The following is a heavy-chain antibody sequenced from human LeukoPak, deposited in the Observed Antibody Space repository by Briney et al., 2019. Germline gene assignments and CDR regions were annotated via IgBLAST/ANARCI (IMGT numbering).Heavy chain of an antibody. J-gene: IGHJ3*01. D-gene: IGHD4-23*01. CDR2: INSDGSST. CDR3: ARATYDGGFDL. CDR1: GFTFSSYW. V-gene: IGHV3-74*01. Sequence: PGGSLRLSCAASGFTFSSYWMHWVRQAPGKGLLWVSRINSDGSSTIYADSVKGRFSISRDNAKNTLDLQMNSLRAEDTAVYYCARATYDGGFDLWGQGTMVTVSS.